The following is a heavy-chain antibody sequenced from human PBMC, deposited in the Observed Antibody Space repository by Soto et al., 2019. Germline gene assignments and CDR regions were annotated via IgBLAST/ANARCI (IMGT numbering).Heavy chain of an antibody. CDR3: ARGAGLYDGSGSYYKNYYYGMDV. Sequence: XGTMTLTCAVYGGSFSGYYWSWIRQPAGKGLEWIGEINHSGSTNYNPSLKSRVTISVDTSKNQFSLKLSSVTAADSAVYYCARGAGLYDGSGSYYKNYYYGMDVWGQGTTVSVPS. CDR1: GGSFSGYY. V-gene: IGHV4-34*01. J-gene: IGHJ6*02. D-gene: IGHD3-10*01. CDR2: INHSGST.